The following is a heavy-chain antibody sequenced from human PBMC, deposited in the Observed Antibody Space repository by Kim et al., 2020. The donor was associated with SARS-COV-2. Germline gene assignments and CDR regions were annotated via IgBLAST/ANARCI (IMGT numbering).Heavy chain of an antibody. D-gene: IGHD3-10*01. CDR2: ISSEGSLR. CDR3: AWTSGVFGIRSLYYGLDV. CDR1: GFTFNNYG. J-gene: IGHJ6*02. Sequence: GGSLRLSCEVSGFTFNNYGMHWIRQAPGKGLEWVAFISSEGSLRYYIDSAKVRVTISRDSSRRTLYLQMNRLRHDDTAIYFCAWTSGVFGIRSLYYGLDVWGQGTTVTVSS. V-gene: IGHV3-30*03.